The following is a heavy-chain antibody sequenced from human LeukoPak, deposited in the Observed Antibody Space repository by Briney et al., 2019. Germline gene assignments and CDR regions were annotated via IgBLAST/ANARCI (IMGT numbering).Heavy chain of an antibody. V-gene: IGHV1-2*06. Sequence: AASVKVSCKASGCSFTGYYMHWVRQAPGQGLEWMGRINPKSGGTNYAQKFQGRVTMTRDTSISTAYMELSRLRSDDTAVFYCARPKEAVPAAEHYGMDVWGQGTTVTVSS. D-gene: IGHD2-2*01. CDR2: INPKSGGT. CDR3: ARPKEAVPAAEHYGMDV. J-gene: IGHJ6*02. CDR1: GCSFTGYY.